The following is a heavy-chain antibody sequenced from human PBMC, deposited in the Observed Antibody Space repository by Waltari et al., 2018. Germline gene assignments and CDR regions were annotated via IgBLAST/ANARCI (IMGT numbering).Heavy chain of an antibody. J-gene: IGHJ4*02. Sequence: EMQLVESGGGLSQPGGSLRLSCAASWFNVSRNYMSWVRQAPGGGLEWVSIIYSDGRTYYADSVKGRFTISRDNSKNTLYLQMNSLRAEDTAIYYCAREVYRSGGHWGQGTLVTVSS. CDR1: WFNVSRNY. CDR3: AREVYRSGGH. CDR2: IYSDGRT. D-gene: IGHD6-19*01. V-gene: IGHV3-53*01.